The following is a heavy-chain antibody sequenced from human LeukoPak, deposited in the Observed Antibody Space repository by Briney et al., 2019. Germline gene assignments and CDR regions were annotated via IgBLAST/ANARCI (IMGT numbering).Heavy chain of an antibody. Sequence: SETLSFTCAVYGGSFSGYYWSWIRQPPGKGLEWIGEINHSGSTNYNPSLKSRVTISVDTSKNQFSLKLSSVTAADTAVYYCARIHFFDIDYWGQGTLVTVSS. CDR2: INHSGST. CDR3: ARIHFFDIDY. D-gene: IGHD3-3*02. CDR1: GGSFSGYY. J-gene: IGHJ4*02. V-gene: IGHV4-34*01.